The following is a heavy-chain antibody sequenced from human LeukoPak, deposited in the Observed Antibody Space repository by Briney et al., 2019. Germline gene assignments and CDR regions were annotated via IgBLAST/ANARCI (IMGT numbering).Heavy chain of an antibody. D-gene: IGHD5-18*01. CDR2: IYYSGST. J-gene: IGHJ4*02. CDR1: GGSISSYY. CDR3: ARSRGYNYGYNY. V-gene: IGHV4-59*01. Sequence: PSETLSLTCTVSGGSISSYYWSWIRQPPGKGLEWIGYIYYSGSTNYNPFLKSRVTISVDTSKNQFSLKLSSVTAADTAVYYCARSRGYNYGYNYWGQGTLVTVSS.